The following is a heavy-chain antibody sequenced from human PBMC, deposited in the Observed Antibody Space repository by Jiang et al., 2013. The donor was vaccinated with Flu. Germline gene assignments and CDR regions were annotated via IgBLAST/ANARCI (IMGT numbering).Heavy chain of an antibody. CDR2: ISGRGDSP. D-gene: IGHD2-15*01. CDR1: YV. CDR3: AKWWSDAFDI. Sequence: YVLNWVRQAPGKGLEWVSSISGRGDSPDYADSVKGRFTISRDNDENTLYLQMNSLRAEDTAVYYCAKWWSDAFDIWGQGTMVTVSS. V-gene: IGHV3-23*01. J-gene: IGHJ3*02.